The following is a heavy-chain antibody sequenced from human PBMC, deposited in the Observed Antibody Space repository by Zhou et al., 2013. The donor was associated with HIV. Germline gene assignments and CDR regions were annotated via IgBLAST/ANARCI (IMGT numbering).Heavy chain of an antibody. CDR1: GDTFMNYD. CDR3: ARTPSGWYLEAWFDP. V-gene: IGHV1-8*01. J-gene: IGHJ5*02. D-gene: IGHD6-19*01. CDR2: MNPNSGNT. Sequence: QVQLVQSGAEVKKPGASVQVSCKASGDTFMNYDISWVRQATGQGLEWMGWMNPNSGNTGYAQKFQGRVTMTRNTSISTAYMELSSLRSEDTAVYYCARTPSGWYLEAWFDPWGQGTLVTVSS.